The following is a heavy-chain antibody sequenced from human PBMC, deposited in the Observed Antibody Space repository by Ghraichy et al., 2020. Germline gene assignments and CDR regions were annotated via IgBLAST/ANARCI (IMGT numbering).Heavy chain of an antibody. D-gene: IGHD1-26*01. CDR2: IYYSGST. Sequence: SETLSLTCTVSGGSISSYYWSWIRQPPGKGLEWIGYIYYSGSTNYNPSLKSRVTISVDTSKNQFSLKLSSVTAADTAVYYCARNPRSGSYRYYFDYWGQGTLVTVSS. J-gene: IGHJ4*02. CDR1: GGSISSYY. CDR3: ARNPRSGSYRYYFDY. V-gene: IGHV4-59*08.